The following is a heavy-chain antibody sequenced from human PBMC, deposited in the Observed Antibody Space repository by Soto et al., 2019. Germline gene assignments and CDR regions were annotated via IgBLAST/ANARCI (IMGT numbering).Heavy chain of an antibody. CDR1: GFTFGNFG. CDR3: VRDPRRDAPMDY. Sequence: QVQIVESGGGVVQPGRSLRLSCAASGFTFGNFGMHWVRQAPGKGLEWVAVIWHDGKNYEYADLAKGRFTISRDNSKNTLYLQMDSLRAEDTAVYYCVRDPRRDAPMDYWGQGTLVTVSS. CDR2: IWHDGKNY. V-gene: IGHV3-33*01. J-gene: IGHJ4*02.